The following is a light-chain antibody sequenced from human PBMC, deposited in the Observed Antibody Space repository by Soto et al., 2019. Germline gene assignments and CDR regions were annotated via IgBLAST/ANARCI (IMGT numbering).Light chain of an antibody. CDR2: GAS. CDR1: QSVSSSY. Sequence: EIVLTQSPGTLSLSPGERATLSCRASQSVSSSYLARYQQKPGQAPRLLIYGASSRATGIPDRFSGSGSGTDFTLTISRLEPEDVAEYYCQQYGSSPWTFGQGTKVEIK. V-gene: IGKV3-20*01. J-gene: IGKJ1*01. CDR3: QQYGSSPWT.